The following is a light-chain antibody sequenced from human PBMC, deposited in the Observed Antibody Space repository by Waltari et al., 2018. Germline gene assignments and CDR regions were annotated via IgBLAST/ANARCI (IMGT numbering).Light chain of an antibody. CDR1: QGVSKY. J-gene: IGKJ1*01. CDR2: GAS. Sequence: EIVLTQSPGTLSLSPGATAILSCRASQGVSKYLAWYQQNPGQAPRLLIFGASSRATGIPDRFSGSGSGTDLSLTISRVEPEDFAVYYCQQYVSLPATFGQGTKVEIQ. V-gene: IGKV3-20*01. CDR3: QQYVSLPAT.